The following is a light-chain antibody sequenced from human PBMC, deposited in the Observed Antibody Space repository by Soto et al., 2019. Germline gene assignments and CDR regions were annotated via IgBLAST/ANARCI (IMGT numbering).Light chain of an antibody. CDR1: QSVSRTY. CDR3: QQYGNSLCA. Sequence: EIVLTQSPGTLSLSPGERATLSCRASQSVSRTYLAWYQQKPGQAPRLLIYGASSRATGTPHRFSGSGAGTDFTLTISRLEPEDFAVYYCQQYGNSLCAFGQGTKVDIK. CDR2: GAS. V-gene: IGKV3-20*01. J-gene: IGKJ1*01.